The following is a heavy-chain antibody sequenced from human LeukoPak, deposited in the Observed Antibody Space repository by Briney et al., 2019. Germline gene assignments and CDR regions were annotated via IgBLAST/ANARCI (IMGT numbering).Heavy chain of an antibody. CDR1: GGSISSYY. Sequence: PSETLSLTCTVSGGSISSYYWSWIRQPPGKGLEWIGYIYYSGSTNYNPSLESRVTISVDTSKNQFSLKLSSVTAADTAVYYCARFKDTYYYGSDLSEPDYWGQGTLVTVSS. CDR2: IYYSGST. J-gene: IGHJ4*02. CDR3: ARFKDTYYYGSDLSEPDY. D-gene: IGHD3-10*01. V-gene: IGHV4-59*08.